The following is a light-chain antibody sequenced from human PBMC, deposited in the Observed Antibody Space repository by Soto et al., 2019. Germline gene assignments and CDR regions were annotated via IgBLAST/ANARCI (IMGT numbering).Light chain of an antibody. CDR1: QSISSR. Sequence: DIQMTQSPSTLSASVGDRVTITCRASQSISSRLAWYQQKPGKAPKLLIYKSNSLESGVPSRSSGSGSGAAFTITGSSPQPDDFAPHYDEEYNCYCRYTLGQRSKVYIK. V-gene: IGKV1-5*03. CDR2: KSN. J-gene: IGKJ2*01. CDR3: EEYNCYCRYT.